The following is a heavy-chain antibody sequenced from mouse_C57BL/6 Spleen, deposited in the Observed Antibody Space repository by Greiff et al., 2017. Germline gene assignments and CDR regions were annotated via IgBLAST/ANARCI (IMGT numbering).Heavy chain of an antibody. D-gene: IGHD2-4*01. CDR3: TYDYDGGFDY. Sequence: VQLQQSGTVLARPGASVKMSCKTSGYTFTSYWMHWVQQRPGQGLEWIGAIYPGNSDTSYNQKFKGKAKLTAVTSASTAYMELSSLTNEDSAVYYCTYDYDGGFDYWGQGTTLTVSS. CDR1: GYTFTSYW. CDR2: IYPGNSDT. V-gene: IGHV1-5*01. J-gene: IGHJ2*01.